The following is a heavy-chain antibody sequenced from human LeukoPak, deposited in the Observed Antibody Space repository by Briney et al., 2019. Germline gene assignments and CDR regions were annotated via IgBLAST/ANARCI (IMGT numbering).Heavy chain of an antibody. Sequence: KPSETLSLTCTVSGGSIGSYYWGWVRQPPGKGPELVGYIYYSGSTNYHPSLKSRVTISVDTSKNQFSPKPSSVTSADTAVYYCARYYYDNSGSIYAFDIWGQGTMVTVSS. CDR1: GGSIGSYY. CDR3: ARYYYDNSGSIYAFDI. CDR2: IYYSGST. D-gene: IGHD3-22*01. J-gene: IGHJ3*02. V-gene: IGHV4-59*01.